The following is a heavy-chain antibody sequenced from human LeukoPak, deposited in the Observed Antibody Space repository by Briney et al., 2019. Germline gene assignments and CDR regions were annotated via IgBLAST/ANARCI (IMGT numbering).Heavy chain of an antibody. V-gene: IGHV5-51*01. D-gene: IGHD6-13*01. J-gene: IGHJ5*02. CDR3: ARAGSPVAPYNWFDP. CDR1: GYSFAKYW. Sequence: GESLKISCKGSGYSFAKYWIGWVRQMPGKGLEWMGIIYPDEGQIQYSPSLQGQVTISADKSISTAYLQWSSLKASDTAMYYCARAGSPVAPYNWFDPWGQGTLVTVSS. CDR2: IYPDEGQI.